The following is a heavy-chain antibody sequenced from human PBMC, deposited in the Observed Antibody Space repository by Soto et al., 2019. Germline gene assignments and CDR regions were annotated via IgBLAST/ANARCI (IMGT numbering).Heavy chain of an antibody. V-gene: IGHV4-30-2*01. Sequence: QLQLQESGSGLVKPSQTLSLTCAVSGGSISSSPYSWSCIRQPPGQGLEWIGYILQSGSAYYNPYLKSRATISVATSKNQFSLKLGSMAAADTDVYFCARAGSRYGANAIDIWGQGTIVTVSS. CDR1: GGSISSSPYS. D-gene: IGHD5-18*01. CDR3: ARAGSRYGANAIDI. J-gene: IGHJ3*02. CDR2: ILQSGSA.